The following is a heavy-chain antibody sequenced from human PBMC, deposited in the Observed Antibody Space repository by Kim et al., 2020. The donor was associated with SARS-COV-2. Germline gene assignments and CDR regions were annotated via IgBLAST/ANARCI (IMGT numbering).Heavy chain of an antibody. V-gene: IGHV3-33*01. J-gene: IGHJ3*02. CDR2: IWYDGSNK. CDR3: ARDLYYDFWSGYSGSDAFDI. CDR1: GFTFSSYG. Sequence: GGSLRLSCAASGFTFSSYGMHWVRQAPGKGLEWVAVIWYDGSNKYYADSVKGRFTISRDNSKNTLYLQMNSLRAEDTAVYYCARDLYYDFWSGYSGSDAFDIWGQGTMVTVSS. D-gene: IGHD3-3*01.